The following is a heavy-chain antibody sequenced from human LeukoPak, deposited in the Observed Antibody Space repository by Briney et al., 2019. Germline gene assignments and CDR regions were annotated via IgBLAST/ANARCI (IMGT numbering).Heavy chain of an antibody. V-gene: IGHV3-74*01. D-gene: IGHD4-23*01. J-gene: IGHJ3*02. CDR1: GFTFSGSW. CDR2: IIGDGSVT. Sequence: GGSLRLSCAASGFTFSGSWMHWVRQTPGKGLVWVSRIIGDGSVTSYADSVKGRFTISRDNAKNTVYLQMNSLRAEDTAVYYCAREGVTTVGAFDIWGQGTMVTVSS. CDR3: AREGVTTVGAFDI.